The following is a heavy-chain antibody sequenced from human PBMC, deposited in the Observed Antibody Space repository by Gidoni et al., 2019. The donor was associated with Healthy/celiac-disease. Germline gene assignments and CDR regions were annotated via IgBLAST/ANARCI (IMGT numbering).Heavy chain of an antibody. CDR3: ARDLYYYDSSGYQMDDY. D-gene: IGHD3-22*01. CDR2: IAPSDSYT. V-gene: IGHV5-10-1*01. CDR1: GYSFTSYW. J-gene: IGHJ4*02. Sequence: EVQLVQSGAEVKKPGESLRICKGSGYSFTSYWISSVRQMTGQGLEWMGRIAPSDSYTNHSPSFQGHVTISADKSISTAYLQWSSLKASDTAMYYCARDLYYYDSSGYQMDDYWGQGTLVTVSS.